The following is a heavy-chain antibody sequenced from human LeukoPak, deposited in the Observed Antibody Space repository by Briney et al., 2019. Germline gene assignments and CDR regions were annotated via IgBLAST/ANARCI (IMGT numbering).Heavy chain of an antibody. CDR1: GFTFSGYA. CDR3: AKAPRRYCSSTSCTSHYGMDV. D-gene: IGHD2-2*01. V-gene: IGHV3-23*01. CDR2: ISGSGGST. J-gene: IGHJ6*02. Sequence: GGSLRLSCAASGFTFSGYAMSWVRQAPGKGLEWVSAISGSGGSTYYADSVKGRFTISRDNSKNTLYLQMNSLRAEDTAVYYCAKAPRRYCSSTSCTSHYGMDVWGQGTTVTVSS.